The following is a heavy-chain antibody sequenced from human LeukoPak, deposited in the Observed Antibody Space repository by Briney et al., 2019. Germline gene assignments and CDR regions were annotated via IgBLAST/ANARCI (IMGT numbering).Heavy chain of an antibody. D-gene: IGHD3-16*02. CDR3: AREDGELSYYYYYGMDV. CDR2: ISAYNGNT. V-gene: IGHV1-18*01. J-gene: IGHJ6*02. Sequence: ASVKVSCKASGYTFTSYGISRVRQAPGQGLEWMGWISAYNGNTNYAQRLQGRVTMTTDTSTSTAYMELRSLRSDDTAVYYCAREDGELSYYYYYGMDVWGQGTTVTVSS. CDR1: GYTFTSYG.